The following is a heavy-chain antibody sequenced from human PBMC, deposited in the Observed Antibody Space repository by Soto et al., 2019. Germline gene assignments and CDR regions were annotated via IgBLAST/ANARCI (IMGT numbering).Heavy chain of an antibody. J-gene: IGHJ5*02. Sequence: QVQLQESGPGLVKPSQTLSLTCTVSGGSINTGGYYWGWIRQFPGEALEWIGHIFYTGTAFYNPSLQSRAAISIDTAANQFFLQMTSVTAADTAMYYCARRLDDTVDTFFNGFDPWGQGILVTVSS. V-gene: IGHV4-31*03. CDR1: GGSINTGGYY. D-gene: IGHD3-22*01. CDR2: IFYTGTA. CDR3: ARRLDDTVDTFFNGFDP.